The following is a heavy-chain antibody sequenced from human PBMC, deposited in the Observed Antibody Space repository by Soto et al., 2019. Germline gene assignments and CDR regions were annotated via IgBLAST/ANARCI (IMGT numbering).Heavy chain of an antibody. CDR3: AKDRLPTYYYGMDV. CDR1: GFTFSSYG. J-gene: IGHJ6*02. D-gene: IGHD5-12*01. Sequence: QVQLVESGGGVVQPGRSLRLSCAASGFTFSSYGMHWVRQAPGKGLEWVAVISYDGSNKYYADSVKGRFTISRDNSKNTPYLQMNSLSGEDTAEYYCAKDRLPTYYYGMDVRGQGTKVTVSS. CDR2: ISYDGSNK. V-gene: IGHV3-30*18.